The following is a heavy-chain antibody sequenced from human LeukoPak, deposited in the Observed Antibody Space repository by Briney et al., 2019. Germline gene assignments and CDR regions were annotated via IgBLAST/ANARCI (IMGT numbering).Heavy chain of an antibody. D-gene: IGHD3-3*01. V-gene: IGHV4-39*07. J-gene: IGHJ4*02. Sequence: KPSETLSLTCTVSGGSISSSSYYWGWIRQPPGKGLEWIGSIYYSGSTYYNPSLKSRITISVDTSKNQFSLRLSSVTAADTAVYYCARGTNYDFWSGAYFDYWGQGTLVTVSS. CDR3: ARGTNYDFWSGAYFDY. CDR1: GGSISSSSYY. CDR2: IYYSGST.